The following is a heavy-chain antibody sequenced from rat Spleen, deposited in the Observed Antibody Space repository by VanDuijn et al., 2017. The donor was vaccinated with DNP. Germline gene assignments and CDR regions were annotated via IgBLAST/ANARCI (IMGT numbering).Heavy chain of an antibody. D-gene: IGHD1-9*01. CDR3: AKVPTGIPGWYFDF. CDR1: GFTFSDYY. Sequence: EVQLVESGGGLVQPGRSLKLSCAASGFTFSDYYMAWVRQAPTKGLEWVASISYDGGSTYYRDSVKGRFTISRDNAENTVYLQMNSLRSEDTATYYFAKVPTGIPGWYFDFWRPGTMVTVSS. J-gene: IGHJ1*01. V-gene: IGHV5-20*01. CDR2: ISYDGGST.